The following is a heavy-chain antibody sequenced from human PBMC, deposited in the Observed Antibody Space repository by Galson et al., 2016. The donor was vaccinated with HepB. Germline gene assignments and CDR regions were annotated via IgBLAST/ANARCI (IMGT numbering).Heavy chain of an antibody. V-gene: IGHV1-69*13. J-gene: IGHJ4*02. CDR1: GGTFSNYA. CDR2: IIPIFGTA. CDR3: TRAFGGGYTYVYSF. Sequence: SVKVSCKASGGTFSNYAISWVRQAPGQGLEWMGGIIPIFGTANYAQTFQGRVTITADESTSTAYMELSSLRSEDTAVYYCTRAFGGGYTYVYSFWGQGTLVTVSS. D-gene: IGHD5-18*01.